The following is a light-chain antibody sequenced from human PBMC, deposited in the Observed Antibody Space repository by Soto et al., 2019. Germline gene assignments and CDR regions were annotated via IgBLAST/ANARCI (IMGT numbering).Light chain of an antibody. CDR3: SSYTSSSSPYV. CDR2: DDS. J-gene: IGLJ1*01. Sequence: SYELTQPPSVSVAPGQTARITCGGNNIGSKSVHWYQQKPGQAPVLVVYDDSDRPSGIPERFSGFNSGNTASLTISGLQAEDEADYYCSSYTSSSSPYVFGTGTKLTVL. V-gene: IGLV3-21*02. CDR1: NIGSKS.